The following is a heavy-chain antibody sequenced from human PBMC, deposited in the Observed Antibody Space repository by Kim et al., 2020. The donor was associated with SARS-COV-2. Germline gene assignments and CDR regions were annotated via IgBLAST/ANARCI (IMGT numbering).Heavy chain of an antibody. CDR1: GFTVSSNY. CDR2: IYSGGST. CDR3: ARSLEYYGMDV. Sequence: LSLTCAASGFTVSSNYMSWVRQAPGKGLEWVSLIYSGGSTFYADSVKGRFTISRHNSKNTLYLQMNSLRAEDTAVYYCARSLEYYGMDVWGQGTTVTVSS. J-gene: IGHJ6*02. V-gene: IGHV3-53*04.